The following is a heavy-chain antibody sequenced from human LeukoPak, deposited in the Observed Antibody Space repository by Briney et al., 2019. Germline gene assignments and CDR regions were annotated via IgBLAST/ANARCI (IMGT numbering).Heavy chain of an antibody. J-gene: IGHJ4*02. V-gene: IGHV4-59*08. CDR1: ADSITSHH. Sequence: SGTLSLTCTVPADSITSHHWSWIRQPPGKELKGIGYVHSDGSTNHSPSLKSRATISLDASKSQFSLKLSSVTAADTALYYCARHGARAGGYCSSTSCYTFDFWGQGTQVTVSS. CDR2: VHSDGST. D-gene: IGHD2-2*02. CDR3: ARHGARAGGYCSSTSCYTFDF.